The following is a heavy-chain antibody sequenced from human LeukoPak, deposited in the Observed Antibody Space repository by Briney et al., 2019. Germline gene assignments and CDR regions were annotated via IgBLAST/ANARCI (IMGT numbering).Heavy chain of an antibody. V-gene: IGHV1-18*01. Sequence: ASVKVSCKASGYTFTSYGISWVRQAPGQGLEWMGWISAYNGNTNYAQKLQGRVTMTTDTSTSTAYMELRSLRSDDTAVYYCARDQSTMTTNYYYYGMDVWGQGTTVTVSS. CDR3: ARDQSTMTTNYYYYGMDV. D-gene: IGHD3-22*01. J-gene: IGHJ6*02. CDR1: GYTFTSYG. CDR2: ISAYNGNT.